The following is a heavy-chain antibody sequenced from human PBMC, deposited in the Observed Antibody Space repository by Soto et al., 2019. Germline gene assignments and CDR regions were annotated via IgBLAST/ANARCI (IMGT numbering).Heavy chain of an antibody. CDR1: GFTFSSYG. CDR2: ISYDGSNK. Sequence: QVQLVESGGGVVQPGRSLRLSCAASGFTFSSYGMHWVRQAPGKGLEWVAVISYDGSNKYYADSVKGRFTISRDNSKNTLYLQMNSLRAEDTAVYYCASVDLYYGMAVWGQGTTVTVSS. V-gene: IGHV3-30*03. D-gene: IGHD3-9*01. J-gene: IGHJ6*02. CDR3: ASVDLYYGMAV.